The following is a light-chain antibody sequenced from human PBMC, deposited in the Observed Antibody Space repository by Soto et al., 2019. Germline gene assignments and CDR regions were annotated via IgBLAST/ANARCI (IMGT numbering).Light chain of an antibody. CDR1: QSISSW. Sequence: DIQMTQSPSTLSASVGDRVTITCRASQSISSWLAWYQQKPGKAPKLLIYKASSLESGVPSRFSVSGSGTEFTLTISSLQPDGFATYYCQQYKSYPYTFGQGTKLEIK. J-gene: IGKJ2*01. CDR3: QQYKSYPYT. V-gene: IGKV1-5*03. CDR2: KAS.